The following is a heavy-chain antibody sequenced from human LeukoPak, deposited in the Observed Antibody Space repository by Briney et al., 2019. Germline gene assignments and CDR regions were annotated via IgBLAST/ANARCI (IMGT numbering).Heavy chain of an antibody. V-gene: IGHV1-18*01. CDR2: INTNNGNT. D-gene: IGHD3-10*01. Sequence: ASVKVSCKASGGTFSSYAISWVRQAPGQGLEWMGWINTNNGNTNYAQKHQGRVTMTTDTSTTTAYMELRSLRSDDPAVYYCARVRGSYPYYFDYWGQGTLVTVSS. CDR1: GGTFSSYA. CDR3: ARVRGSYPYYFDY. J-gene: IGHJ4*02.